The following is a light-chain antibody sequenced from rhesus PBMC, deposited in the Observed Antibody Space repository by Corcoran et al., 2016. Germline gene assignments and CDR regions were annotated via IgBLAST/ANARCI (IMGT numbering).Light chain of an antibody. V-gene: IGKV1-33*02. J-gene: IGKJ1*01. CDR1: QGISSW. Sequence: DIQMTQSPSSLSASVGDRVTITCQASQGISSWLAWSQQKPGKAPKLLIYSASSLQSGVPSRFSGSGSGTDFTRTISSLQPEDFATYYCQQHNSYPRTFGQGTKVEIK. CDR3: QQHNSYPRT. CDR2: SAS.